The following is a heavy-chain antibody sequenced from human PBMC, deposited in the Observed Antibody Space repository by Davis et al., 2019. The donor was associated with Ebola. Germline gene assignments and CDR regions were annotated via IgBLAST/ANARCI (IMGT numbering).Heavy chain of an antibody. J-gene: IGHJ6*02. CDR1: LYTFTGYY. V-gene: IGHV1-2*04. CDR3: ARGGRATRLRNYYYGTDV. CDR2: INPNSGGT. Sequence: SVTVSCKASLYTFTGYYMHWVRQAPGQGLEWMGWINPNSGGTNYAQKFQGWVTMTRDTSISTAYMELSRLRSDDTAVYYCARGGRATRLRNYYYGTDVWGQGTTVTVSS. D-gene: IGHD3-16*01.